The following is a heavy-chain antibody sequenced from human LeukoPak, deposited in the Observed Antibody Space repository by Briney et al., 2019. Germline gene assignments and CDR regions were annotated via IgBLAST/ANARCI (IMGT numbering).Heavy chain of an antibody. V-gene: IGHV1-2*02. J-gene: IGHJ5*02. CDR3: AREGARRSFDP. CDR2: INPNSGGS. CDR1: GYTFTGYY. Sequence: ASVKVSCKASGYTFTGYYMHWVRQAPGQGLEWMAWINPNSGGSNYAQKFQDRVTMTRDTSISTAYMELRSLRSDDTAVYYCAREGARRSFDPWGQGTLVTVSS.